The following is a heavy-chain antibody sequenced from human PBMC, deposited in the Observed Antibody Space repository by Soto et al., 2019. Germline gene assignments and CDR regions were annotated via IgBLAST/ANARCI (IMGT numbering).Heavy chain of an antibody. CDR1: GFTFSSYA. CDR3: AKDLNLRYFDGPADGPNWCGP. D-gene: IGHD3-9*01. CDR2: ISGSGGST. J-gene: IGHJ5*02. V-gene: IGHV3-23*01. Sequence: GGSLRLSCAASGFTFSSYAMSWVRQAPGKGLEWVSAISGSGGSTYYADSVKGRFTISRDNSKNTLYLQMNSLRAEDTAVYYCAKDLNLRYFDGPADGPNWCGPWGQGTLVTVSS.